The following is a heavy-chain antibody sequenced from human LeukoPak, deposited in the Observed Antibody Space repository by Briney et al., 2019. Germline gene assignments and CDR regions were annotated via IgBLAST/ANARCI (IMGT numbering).Heavy chain of an antibody. CDR1: GLTFTSHG. V-gene: IGHV3-33*01. D-gene: IGHD3-22*01. Sequence: SGTSLRLSCTTSGLTFTSHGFLWLRQVVGKGLEWVAFVRNDGSDTYHANSVKGRFSISRDDSKNTLYLQMNSLRPEDTAVYYCARTRSSGYLTFDYWGQGILVTVSS. J-gene: IGHJ4*02. CDR2: VRNDGSDT. CDR3: ARTRSSGYLTFDY.